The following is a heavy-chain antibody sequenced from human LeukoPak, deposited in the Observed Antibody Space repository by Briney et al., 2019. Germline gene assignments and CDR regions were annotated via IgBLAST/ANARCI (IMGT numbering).Heavy chain of an antibody. CDR1: GFRFSSYG. CDR2: IRYDGSNK. J-gene: IGHJ4*02. V-gene: IGHV3-30*02. Sequence: GGSLRLSCAASGFRFSSYGIHWVRQAPGKGLEWVAFIRYDGSNKYYADSVKGRFTISRDNSKNTLYLQMNSLRAEDTAVYYCAKQGYDSSGYYGLFDYWGQGTLVTVSS. D-gene: IGHD3-22*01. CDR3: AKQGYDSSGYYGLFDY.